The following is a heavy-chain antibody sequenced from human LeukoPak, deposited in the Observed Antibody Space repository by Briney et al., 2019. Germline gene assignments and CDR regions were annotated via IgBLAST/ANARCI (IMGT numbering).Heavy chain of an antibody. CDR3: AKLTAAAGTNFQH. V-gene: IGHV3-23*01. J-gene: IGHJ1*01. D-gene: IGHD6-13*01. CDR1: GFTFSSYA. Sequence: GGSLRLSCAASGFTFSSYAISWVRQAPGKGLEWVSAISGSGGSTYYADSVKGRFTISRDNSKNTLYLQMNSLRAEDTAVYYCAKLTAAAGTNFQHWGQGTLVTVSS. CDR2: ISGSGGST.